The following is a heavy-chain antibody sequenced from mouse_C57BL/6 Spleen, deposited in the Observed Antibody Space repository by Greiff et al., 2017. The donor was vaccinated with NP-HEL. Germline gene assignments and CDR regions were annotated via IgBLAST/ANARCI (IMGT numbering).Heavy chain of an antibody. D-gene: IGHD3-3*01. CDR3: ARTELRGQRAMDY. V-gene: IGHV1-80*01. Sequence: VQLQQSGAELVKPGASVKISCKASGYAFSSYWMNWVKQRPGKGLEWIGQIYPGDGDTNYIGKFKGKATLTADKSSSAAYMQLSSLTSEDSAVYFCARTELRGQRAMDYWGQGTSVTVSS. CDR1: GYAFSSYW. CDR2: IYPGDGDT. J-gene: IGHJ4*01.